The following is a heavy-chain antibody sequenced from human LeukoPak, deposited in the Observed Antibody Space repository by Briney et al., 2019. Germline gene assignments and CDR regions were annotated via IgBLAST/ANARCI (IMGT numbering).Heavy chain of an antibody. CDR2: ISYDGSNK. V-gene: IGHV3-30*18. Sequence: PGGSLRLSCAASGFTFSSYGMHWVRQAPGKGLEWVAVISYDGSNKYYADSVKGRFTISRDNSKNTLYLQMNSLRAEDTAVYYCAKVASITIFSYYYYYMDVWGKGTTVTVSS. D-gene: IGHD3-3*01. CDR1: GFTFSSYG. CDR3: AKVASITIFSYYYYYMDV. J-gene: IGHJ6*03.